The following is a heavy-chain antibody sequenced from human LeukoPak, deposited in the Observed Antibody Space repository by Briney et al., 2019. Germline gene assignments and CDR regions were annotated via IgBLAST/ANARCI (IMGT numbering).Heavy chain of an antibody. D-gene: IGHD3-10*01. CDR2: ISGSGGST. Sequence: TGGSLRLSCAASGFTFSSYAMSWVRQAPGKGLEWVSAISGSGGSTYYADSVKGRFTISRDNSKNTLYLQMNSLRAEDTAVYYCAKDFLRGVMFLSAKLDAFDIWGQGTMVTVSS. V-gene: IGHV3-23*01. J-gene: IGHJ3*02. CDR3: AKDFLRGVMFLSAKLDAFDI. CDR1: GFTFSSYA.